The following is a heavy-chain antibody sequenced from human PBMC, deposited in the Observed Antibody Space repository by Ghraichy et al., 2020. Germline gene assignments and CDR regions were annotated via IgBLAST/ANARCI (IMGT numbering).Heavy chain of an antibody. Sequence: GGSLRLSCAASGFSFRRHLMSWVRQAPGKGLEWVASIKDDGSKKYYVDSMKGRFIISRDNAKNALFLQLNSLRAEDTAVYHCAREGTYCSGGSCWSYFDFWGQGTLVTVSS. D-gene: IGHD2-15*01. CDR3: AREGTYCSGGSCWSYFDF. V-gene: IGHV3-7*01. J-gene: IGHJ4*02. CDR1: GFSFRRHL. CDR2: IKDDGSKK.